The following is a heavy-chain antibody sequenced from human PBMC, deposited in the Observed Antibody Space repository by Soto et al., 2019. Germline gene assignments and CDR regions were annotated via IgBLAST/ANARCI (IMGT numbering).Heavy chain of an antibody. Sequence: ASVKVSCKASGGTFSSYAISWVRQAPGQGLEWMGGIIPIFGTANYAQKFQGRVTITADESTSTAYMELSSLRSEDTAVYYCARDHYYDSSGYWDPWGQGTLVTVSS. J-gene: IGHJ5*02. CDR2: IIPIFGTA. D-gene: IGHD3-22*01. V-gene: IGHV1-69*13. CDR3: ARDHYYDSSGYWDP. CDR1: GGTFSSYA.